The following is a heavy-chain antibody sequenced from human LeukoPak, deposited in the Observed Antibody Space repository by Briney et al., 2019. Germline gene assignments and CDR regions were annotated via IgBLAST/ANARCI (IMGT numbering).Heavy chain of an antibody. D-gene: IGHD5-12*01. J-gene: IGHJ4*02. CDR3: AKTRGEVVATTSDY. V-gene: IGHV3-23*01. CDR2: ISGSGGST. CDR1: GFIFSSYA. Sequence: GGSLRLSCAASGFIFSSYAMSWVRQAPGKGLEWVSVISGSGGSTYYADSVKGRFTISRDNSKNTLYLQMTSLRVEDTAVYYGAKTRGEVVATTSDYWGQGTLVTVPS.